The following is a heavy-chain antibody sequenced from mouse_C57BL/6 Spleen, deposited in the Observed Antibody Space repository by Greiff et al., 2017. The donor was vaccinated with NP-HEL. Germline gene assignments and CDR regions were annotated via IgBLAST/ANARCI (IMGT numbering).Heavy chain of an antibody. CDR1: GYAFSSSW. V-gene: IGHV1-82*01. D-gene: IGHD1-1*01. CDR2: IYPGDGDT. J-gene: IGHJ1*03. Sequence: QVQLKQSGPELVKPGASVKISCKASGYAFSSSWMNWVKQRPGKGLEWIGRIYPGDGDTNYNGKFKGKATLTADKSSSTAYMQLSSLTSEDSAVYFCARAFITTVVAPYWYFDVWGTGTTVTVSS. CDR3: ARAFITTVVAPYWYFDV.